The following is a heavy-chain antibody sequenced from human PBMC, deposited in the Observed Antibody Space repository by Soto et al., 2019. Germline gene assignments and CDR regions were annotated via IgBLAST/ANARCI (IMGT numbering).Heavy chain of an antibody. Sequence: QVQLVQSGAEVKKPGASVKVSCKASGYTFTSYGISWVRQAPGQGLEWMGWISAYNGNTNYAQKLQGRVTMTTDTSTSTAYMELRSLRSDDTAVYYGARDERPPGVAGHAFDIWGQGTMVTVSS. CDR1: GYTFTSYG. D-gene: IGHD2-15*01. CDR2: ISAYNGNT. CDR3: ARDERPPGVAGHAFDI. V-gene: IGHV1-18*01. J-gene: IGHJ3*02.